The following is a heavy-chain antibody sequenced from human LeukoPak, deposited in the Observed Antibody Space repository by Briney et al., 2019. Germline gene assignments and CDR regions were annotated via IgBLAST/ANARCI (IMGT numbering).Heavy chain of an antibody. CDR2: IRYDGSNK. V-gene: IGHV3-30*02. Sequence: GGSLRLSCAASGFTFSRYGMHWVRQAPGKGLEWVAFIRYDGSNKYYADSVKGRFTISRDNSKNTLYLQMNSLRAEDTAVYYCAKALLRFLEWSPGYWGQGTLVTVSS. D-gene: IGHD3-3*01. CDR1: GFTFSRYG. CDR3: AKALLRFLEWSPGY. J-gene: IGHJ4*02.